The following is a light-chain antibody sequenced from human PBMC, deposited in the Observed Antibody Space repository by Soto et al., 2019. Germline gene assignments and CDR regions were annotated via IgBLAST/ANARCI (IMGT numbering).Light chain of an antibody. CDR3: MQALRPPLT. Sequence: DIVMTQSPLSLPVTPGEPASISCRSSQSLLNSNGYNCLDWYLQRPGQSPQLLIHLGSIRASGVPDRFSARGSGTDFTLKISRVEAEDVGVYYCMQALRPPLTFGGGTKVEIK. CDR1: QSLLNSNGYNC. V-gene: IGKV2-28*01. J-gene: IGKJ4*01. CDR2: LGS.